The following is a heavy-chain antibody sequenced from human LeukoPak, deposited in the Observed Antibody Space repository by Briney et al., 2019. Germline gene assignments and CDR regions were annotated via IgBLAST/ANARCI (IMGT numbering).Heavy chain of an antibody. J-gene: IGHJ1*01. D-gene: IGHD2-15*01. CDR3: AADFVGYCSGGSCDPLAEYFQH. V-gene: IGHV1-58*01. Sequence: GASVKVSCKASGFTFTSSAVQWVRQARGQRLEWIGWIVVGSGNTNYAQKFQERVTITRDMSTSTAYMELSSLRSEDTAVYYCAADFVGYCSGGSCDPLAEYFQHWGQGTLVTVSS. CDR2: IVVGSGNT. CDR1: GFTFTSSA.